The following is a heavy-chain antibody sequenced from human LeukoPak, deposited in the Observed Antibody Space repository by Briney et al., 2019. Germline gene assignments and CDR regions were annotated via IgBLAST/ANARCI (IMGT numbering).Heavy chain of an antibody. D-gene: IGHD5-18*01. CDR2: INHSGST. Sequence: PSETLSLTCAVYGGSFSGSYWSWIRQPPGKGLEWIGEINHSGSTNYNPSLKSRVTISVDKSKNQFSLKLSSVNGADTAVYYCARGGRIQLWLGYYMDVWGKGTTVTVSS. V-gene: IGHV4-34*01. CDR3: ARGGRIQLWLGYYMDV. J-gene: IGHJ6*03. CDR1: GGSFSGSY.